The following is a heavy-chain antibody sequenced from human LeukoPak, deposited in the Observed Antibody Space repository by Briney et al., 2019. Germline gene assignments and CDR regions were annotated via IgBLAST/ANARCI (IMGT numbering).Heavy chain of an antibody. CDR2: IKSKTDGGTT. CDR1: GYTFSNAW. CDR3: TTDVQQWVVYLGATKRNY. Sequence: GGSLRLSCAASGYTFSNAWMSWVRQAPGKGLEWVGRIKSKTDGGTTDYAAPVKGRFTISRDDSKNTLYLQMNSLKTEDTAVYYCTTDVQQWVVYLGATKRNYWGQGTLVTVSS. V-gene: IGHV3-15*01. D-gene: IGHD1-26*01. J-gene: IGHJ4*02.